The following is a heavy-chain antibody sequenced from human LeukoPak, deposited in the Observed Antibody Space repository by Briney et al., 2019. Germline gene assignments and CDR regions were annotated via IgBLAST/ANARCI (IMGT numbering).Heavy chain of an antibody. D-gene: IGHD2-15*01. J-gene: IGHJ4*02. V-gene: IGHV4-31*03. Sequence: PSEALSLTCTVSGGSISSGGYYWSWIRQHPGKGLEWIGYIYYSGSTYYNPSLKSRVTISVDTSKNQFSLKLSSVTAADTAVYYCARDFEDIVVVVAATEGSFDYWGQGTLVTVSS. CDR2: IYYSGST. CDR1: GGSISSGGYY. CDR3: ARDFEDIVVVVAATEGSFDY.